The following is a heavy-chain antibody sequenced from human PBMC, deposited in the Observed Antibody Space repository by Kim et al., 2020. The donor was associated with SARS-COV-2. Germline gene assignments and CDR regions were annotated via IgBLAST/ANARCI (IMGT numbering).Heavy chain of an antibody. D-gene: IGHD1-26*01. CDR2: IYHSGST. CDR3: ARFWGKGGSGSYSEGYYYYGMDV. V-gene: IGHV4-4*02. J-gene: IGHJ6*02. Sequence: SETLSLTCAVSGGSISSSNWWSWVRQPPGKGLEWIGEIYHSGSTNYNPSLKSRVTISVDKSKNQFSLKLSSVTAADTAVYYCARFWGKGGSGSYSEGYYYYGMDVWGQGTTVTVSS. CDR1: GGSISSSNW.